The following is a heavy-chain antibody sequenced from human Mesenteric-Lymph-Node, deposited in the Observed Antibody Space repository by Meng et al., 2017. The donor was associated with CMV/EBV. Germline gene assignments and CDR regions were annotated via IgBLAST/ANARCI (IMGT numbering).Heavy chain of an antibody. J-gene: IGHJ4*02. CDR1: GGSFSGYY. D-gene: IGHD5/OR15-5a*01. CDR2: INHSGST. V-gene: IGHV4-34*01. CDR3: ARVYDY. Sequence: SETLSLTCTVYGGSFSGYYWSWIRQPPGKGLEWIGEINHSGSTNYNPSLKSRVTISVDTSKNQFSLKLSSVTAADTAVYYCARVYDYWGQGTLVTVSS.